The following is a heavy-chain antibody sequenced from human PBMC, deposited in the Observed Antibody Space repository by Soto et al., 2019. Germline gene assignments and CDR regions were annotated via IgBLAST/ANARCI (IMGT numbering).Heavy chain of an antibody. CDR1: GFTFSNYA. J-gene: IGHJ5*02. CDR3: AKLAYYGSGKEWFDP. Sequence: PGGSLRLSCAASGFTFSNYAMSWVRQAPGKGLEWVSAISGSGGSTYYADSVKGRFTISRDNSKNTLYLQMNSLRAEDTAVYYCAKLAYYGSGKEWFDPWGQGTLVTVSS. CDR2: ISGSGGST. D-gene: IGHD3-10*01. V-gene: IGHV3-23*01.